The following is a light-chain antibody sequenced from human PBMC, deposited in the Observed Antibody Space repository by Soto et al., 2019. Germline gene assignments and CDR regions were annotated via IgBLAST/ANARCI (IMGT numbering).Light chain of an antibody. CDR3: SSYTTSSTWV. V-gene: IGLV2-14*01. Sequence: QSALTQPASVSGSLGQSITISCIGASSDIGSYDFVSWYQQHPGKAPKLLIYEVTNRPSGISNRFSGSKSGFTASQTISGLQALDESDYYCSSYTTSSTWVFGGGTKLTVL. J-gene: IGLJ3*02. CDR1: SSDIGSYDF. CDR2: EVT.